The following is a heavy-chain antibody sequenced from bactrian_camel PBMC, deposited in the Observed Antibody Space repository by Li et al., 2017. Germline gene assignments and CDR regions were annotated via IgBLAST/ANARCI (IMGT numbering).Heavy chain of an antibody. CDR2: IHSDGST. V-gene: IGHV3S53*01. D-gene: IGHD1*01. CDR1: GYTRKYSTYC. CDR3: ATDVIVDAAGLFGY. J-gene: IGHJ6*01. Sequence: VQLVESGGGSVQPGGSLRLSCTVSGYTRKYSTYCMGWYRQAPGKEREGVATIHSDGSTSNADSVKGRFTISRDNAKNTVYLQMNSLKSEDTALYYCATDVIVDAAGLFGYWGRGTQVTVS.